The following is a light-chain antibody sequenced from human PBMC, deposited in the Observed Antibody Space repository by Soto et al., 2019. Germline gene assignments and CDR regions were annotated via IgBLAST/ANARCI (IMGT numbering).Light chain of an antibody. CDR1: QSISSY. J-gene: IGKJ2*01. CDR3: QQTFSAPVT. CDR2: AAS. V-gene: IGKV1-39*01. Sequence: DIQMTQSPSSLSASVGDRVTITCRASQSISSYLNWYQQKPGEAPKILIYAASTLQSGVPSRFSGRESGPDFSRTISSLQPEDFATYYCQQTFSAPVTFGQGTRLEIK.